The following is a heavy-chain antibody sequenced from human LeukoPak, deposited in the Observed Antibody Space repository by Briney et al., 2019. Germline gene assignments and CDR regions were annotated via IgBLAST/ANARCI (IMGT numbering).Heavy chain of an antibody. J-gene: IGHJ4*02. D-gene: IGHD1-26*01. Sequence: GGSLRLSCAASRFTITAYWIGWGRQAPGRGLEWVAKINEEGREKSYVDSVKDRFPISRDNAKHSLYLQTDSRRAEDTYVFYCARGPVGVTYYFDYWGQGTLVTVSP. CDR2: INEEGREK. CDR3: ARGPVGVTYYFDY. V-gene: IGHV3-7*01. CDR1: RFTITAYW.